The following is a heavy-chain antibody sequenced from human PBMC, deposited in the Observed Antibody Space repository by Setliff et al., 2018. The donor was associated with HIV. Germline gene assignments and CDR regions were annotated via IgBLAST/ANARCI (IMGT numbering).Heavy chain of an antibody. CDR3: ARHKAVLRLFEWMPQYFKY. V-gene: IGHV4-34*01. D-gene: IGHD3-3*01. CDR1: GGSFSGYY. CDR2: IYHSESA. Sequence: SETLSLTCAVYGGSFSGYYWSWIRQPPGKGLEWIGSIYHSESAYYNPSLESRVTILVDTSKNHFSLNLSSVTAADTAVYYCARHKAVLRLFEWMPQYFKYWGQGRLVTVSS. J-gene: IGHJ4*02.